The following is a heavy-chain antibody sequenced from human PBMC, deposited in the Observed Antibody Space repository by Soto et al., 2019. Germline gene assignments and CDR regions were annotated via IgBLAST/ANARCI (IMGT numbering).Heavy chain of an antibody. CDR3: ARAKPQDYDFWSGYYTSWFDP. CDR1: GGSISPYY. J-gene: IGHJ5*02. CDR2: IYYSEST. D-gene: IGHD3-3*01. Sequence: SETLRGTCTVSGGSISPYYWSWIRQPLGKALEWIGYIYYSESTNYNPSLKSRVTISVDTSKNQFSLKLSSVTAADTAVYYCARAKPQDYDFWSGYYTSWFDPWGQGTLVTVS. V-gene: IGHV4-59*01.